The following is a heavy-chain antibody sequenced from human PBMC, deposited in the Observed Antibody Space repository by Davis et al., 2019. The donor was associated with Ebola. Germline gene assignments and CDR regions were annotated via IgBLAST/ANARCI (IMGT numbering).Heavy chain of an antibody. V-gene: IGHV3-53*01. CDR1: GFSFSSHW. J-gene: IGHJ4*02. D-gene: IGHD6-19*01. CDR3: ARDRGYSSGWFDY. CDR2: IYSGGST. Sequence: PGGSLRLSCAASGFSFSSHWMSWVRQAPGKGLEWVSLIYSGGSTYYADSVKGRFTISRDNSKNTLYLQMNSLRAEDTAVYYCARDRGYSSGWFDYWGQGTLVTVSS.